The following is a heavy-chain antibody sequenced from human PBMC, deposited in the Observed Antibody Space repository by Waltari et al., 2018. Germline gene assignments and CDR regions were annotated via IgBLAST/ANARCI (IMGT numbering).Heavy chain of an antibody. Sequence: QVQLVESGGGVVQPGGSLRLSCAASGFTFSTYGMHWVRQAPGKGLEWVTFIRNDGSIKYYADSVKGRFTISRDNSKNTQYLQMNSLRADDTAVYYCARTYSGSWGVFDYWGQGTLVTVSS. CDR3: ARTYSGSWGVFDY. CDR2: IRNDGSIK. J-gene: IGHJ4*02. CDR1: GFTFSTYG. D-gene: IGHD6-13*01. V-gene: IGHV3-30*02.